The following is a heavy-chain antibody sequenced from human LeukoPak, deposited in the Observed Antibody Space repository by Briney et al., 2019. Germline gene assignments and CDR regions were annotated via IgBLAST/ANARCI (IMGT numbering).Heavy chain of an antibody. D-gene: IGHD1-14*01. CDR3: ARPGKPDYYYGMDV. CDR1: GGSISSSSYY. Sequence: SETLSLTCTVSGGSISSSSYYWGWIRQPPGKGLEWIGSIYYSGSTYYNPSLKSRVTISVDTSKNQFSLKLSSVTAADTAVYHCARPGKPDYYYGMDVWGQGTTVTVSS. V-gene: IGHV4-39*01. CDR2: IYYSGST. J-gene: IGHJ6*02.